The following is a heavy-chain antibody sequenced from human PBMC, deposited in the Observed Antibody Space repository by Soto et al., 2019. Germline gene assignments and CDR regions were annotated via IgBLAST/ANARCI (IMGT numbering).Heavy chain of an antibody. CDR3: AKDPPIYYDQYYYYGMDV. J-gene: IGHJ6*02. D-gene: IGHD1-26*01. CDR2: ISGSGGST. Sequence: HPGGSLRLSCAASGFTFSSYAMSWVRQAPGKGLEWVSAISGSGGSTYYADSVKGRFTISRDNSKNTLYLQMNSLRAEDTAVYYCAKDPPIYYDQYYYYGMDVWGQGTTVTVSS. V-gene: IGHV3-23*01. CDR1: GFTFSSYA.